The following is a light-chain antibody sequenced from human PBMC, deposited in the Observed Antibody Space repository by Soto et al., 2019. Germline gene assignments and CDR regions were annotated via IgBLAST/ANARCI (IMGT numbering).Light chain of an antibody. V-gene: IGKV4-1*01. CDR3: QQYESTPPT. CDR2: WAS. Sequence: DIVMTQSPDSLAVSLGERATINCKSSQSVLYSSNNKNYLAWYQQRPGQPPKLLIYWASTRESGVPDRFSGSGSGTDFTLTITSLQAEDVAVYYCQQYESTPPTFGHGTQLEIK. CDR1: QSVLYSSNNKNY. J-gene: IGKJ2*01.